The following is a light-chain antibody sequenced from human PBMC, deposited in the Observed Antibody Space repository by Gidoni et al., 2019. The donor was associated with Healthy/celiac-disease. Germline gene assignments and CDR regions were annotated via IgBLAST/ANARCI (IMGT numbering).Light chain of an antibody. Sequence: EIVMTQSPATLSLSPGERATLSCRASQSVSSSYLSWYQQKPGQAPRLLIYGASTRATGIPARFSGSGSETDFTLTISSLQPEDFAVYYCQQDYNLPPTFGQGTKVEIK. CDR1: QSVSSSY. CDR3: QQDYNLPPT. CDR2: GAS. J-gene: IGKJ1*01. V-gene: IGKV3D-7*01.